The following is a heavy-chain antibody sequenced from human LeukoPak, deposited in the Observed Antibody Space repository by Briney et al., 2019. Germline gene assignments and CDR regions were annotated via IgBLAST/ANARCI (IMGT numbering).Heavy chain of an antibody. J-gene: IGHJ4*02. D-gene: IGHD6-19*01. CDR3: ARDALPRPTAVFLPYDY. Sequence: VASVKVSCKASGYTFTSYYMHWVRQAPGQGLEWMGIINPSGGSTSYAQKFQGRVTMTRDMSTSTVYMELSSLRSEDTAEYYCARDALPRPTAVFLPYDYWGQGTLVTVSS. CDR1: GYTFTSYY. V-gene: IGHV1-46*01. CDR2: INPSGGST.